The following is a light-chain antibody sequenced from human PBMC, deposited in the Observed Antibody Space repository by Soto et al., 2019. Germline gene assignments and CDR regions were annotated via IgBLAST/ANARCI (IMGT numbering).Light chain of an antibody. J-gene: IGKJ4*01. CDR1: QSVSSN. CDR2: GAS. Sequence: EIVMTQSPATLSVSPGERATLSCRASQSVSSNLAWYQQKTGQAPRLLIYGASTRATGIPARFSGSGSGTAFTLTISSLQSEDFAFYYCQQYNNWPLTFGGGTKVEIK. CDR3: QQYNNWPLT. V-gene: IGKV3-15*01.